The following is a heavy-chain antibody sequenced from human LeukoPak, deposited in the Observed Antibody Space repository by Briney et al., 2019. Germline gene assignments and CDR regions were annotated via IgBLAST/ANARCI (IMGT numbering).Heavy chain of an antibody. D-gene: IGHD3-10*01. CDR1: GFTFNTYW. CDR3: ARAFWVHYYGSGSYFADY. CDR2: IYSGGST. Sequence: GGSLRLSCAASGFTFNTYWMHWVRQAPGKGLEWVSVIYSGGSTYYADSVKGRFTISRDNSKNTLYLQMNSLRAEDTAVYYCARAFWVHYYGSGSYFADYWGQGTLVTVSS. V-gene: IGHV3-66*02. J-gene: IGHJ4*02.